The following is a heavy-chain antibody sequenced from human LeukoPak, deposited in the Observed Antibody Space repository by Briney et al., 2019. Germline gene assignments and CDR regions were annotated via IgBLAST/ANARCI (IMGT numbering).Heavy chain of an antibody. CDR1: GFTFSRYS. V-gene: IGHV3-48*01. D-gene: IGHD3-3*01. CDR3: ARVGYSDFWSGYYWDY. J-gene: IGHJ4*02. Sequence: PGASLRLSCAASGFTFSRYSMNWVRQAPGKGLEWISISSSGTTIYYADSVQGRFIISRDHARNSLYLQMNSLGAEDTAVYYCARVGYSDFWSGYYWDYWGQGTLATVSS. CDR2: ISSSGTTI.